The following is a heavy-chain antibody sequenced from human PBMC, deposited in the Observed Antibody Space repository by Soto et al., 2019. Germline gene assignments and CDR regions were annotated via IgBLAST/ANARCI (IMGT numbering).Heavy chain of an antibody. V-gene: IGHV1-69*06. Sequence: SVTVSRTASGGILRSHASSWVRPPGGKGLEWMGRNIAIVVTASYAQKYQGRVANTADKTTSTAYMELRSLRSEDTGVNYWAGLPRASYEWATGPNWFDPWGQGTLVTVSS. CDR2: NIAIVVTA. CDR1: GGILRSHA. D-gene: IGHD1-26*01. J-gene: IGHJ5*02. CDR3: AGLPRASYEWATGPNWFDP.